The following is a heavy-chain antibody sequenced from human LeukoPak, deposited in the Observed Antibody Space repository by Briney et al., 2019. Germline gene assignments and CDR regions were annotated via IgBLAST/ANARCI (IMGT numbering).Heavy chain of an antibody. CDR2: IKQDGSEK. CDR1: GFSVSGYW. Sequence: GGSLRLSCAVSGFSVSGYWMTWVRQAPGKGLEWVANIKQDGSEKNYVDSVKGRFTISRDNAENSLFLQTNSLRVEDTAVYYCAREWQGGIAAAGTRIEGDYWGQGTLVAVSS. J-gene: IGHJ4*02. CDR3: AREWQGGIAAAGTRIEGDY. V-gene: IGHV3-7*01. D-gene: IGHD6-13*01.